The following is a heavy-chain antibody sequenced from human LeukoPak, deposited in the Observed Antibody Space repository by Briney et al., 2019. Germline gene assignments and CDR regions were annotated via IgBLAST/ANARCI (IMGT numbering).Heavy chain of an antibody. CDR1: GGSISSGDYY. Sequence: SQTLSLTCTVSGGSISSGDYYWSWIRQPPGKGLEWIGYIYYSGSTYYNPSLKSRVTISVDTSKNQFSLKLSSVTAADTAVYYCARGVGYCSSTSCYIDRFTLGYYYYYGMDVWGQGTTVTVSS. V-gene: IGHV4-30-4*01. CDR2: IYYSGST. CDR3: ARGVGYCSSTSCYIDRFTLGYYYYYGMDV. D-gene: IGHD2-2*02. J-gene: IGHJ6*02.